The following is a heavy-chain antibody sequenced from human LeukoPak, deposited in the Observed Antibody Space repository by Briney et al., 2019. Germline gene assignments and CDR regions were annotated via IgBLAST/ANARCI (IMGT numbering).Heavy chain of an antibody. CDR3: ARGIQTYSSSWYGPYYYYMDV. Sequence: SETLSLTCAVYGGSFSSYYWSWIRQPPGKGLEWIGYIYYSGSTNYNPSLKSRVTISVDTSKNQFSLKLSSVTAADTAVYYCARGIQTYSSSWYGPYYYYMDVWGKGTTVTISS. CDR2: IYYSGST. J-gene: IGHJ6*03. V-gene: IGHV4-59*01. D-gene: IGHD6-13*01. CDR1: GGSFSSYY.